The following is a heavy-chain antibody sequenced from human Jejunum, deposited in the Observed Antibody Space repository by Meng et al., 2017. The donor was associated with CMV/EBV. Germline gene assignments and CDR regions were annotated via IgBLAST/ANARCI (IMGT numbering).Heavy chain of an antibody. CDR3: ARENDCRTYFDS. V-gene: IGHV3-30*01. CDR2: ISSTTITG. CDR1: GTAVRICH. Sequence: CAAPGTAVRICHIPWVRQPPGEGLELLAIISSTTITGYRADSVKGQFSLSRDYSENPVSLQMDGLRARDAAVYYCARENDCRTYFDSWGQGTLVTVSS. J-gene: IGHJ4*02. D-gene: IGHD2-21*02.